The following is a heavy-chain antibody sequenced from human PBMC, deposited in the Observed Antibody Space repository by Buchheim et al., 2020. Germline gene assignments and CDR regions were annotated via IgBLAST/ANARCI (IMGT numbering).Heavy chain of an antibody. Sequence: QVQLVQSGAEVKKPGSSVKVSCKASGGTFSSYAISWVRQAPGQGLEWMGGIIPIFGTANYAQKFQGRVTITADESTSTAYMELSSLRSEDTAVYYCARDLSWYYDILTGYYTGGLNYGMDVWGQGTT. CDR1: GGTFSSYA. J-gene: IGHJ6*02. CDR3: ARDLSWYYDILTGYYTGGLNYGMDV. D-gene: IGHD3-9*01. CDR2: IIPIFGTA. V-gene: IGHV1-69*12.